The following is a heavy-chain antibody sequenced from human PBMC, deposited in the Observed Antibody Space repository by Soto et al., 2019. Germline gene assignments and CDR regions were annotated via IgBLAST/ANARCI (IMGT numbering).Heavy chain of an antibody. CDR1: GYTLTELS. D-gene: IGHD2-15*01. Sequence: ASVKVSCKVSGYTLTELSMHWVRQAPGQGLEWMAIINPSGGTTYYVQKFEGRVTLTTDTSTSTVYMELSSLRSDDTAVYYCARVRGGGSEYFFDYWGQGTLVTVSS. J-gene: IGHJ4*02. CDR3: ARVRGGGSEYFFDY. V-gene: IGHV1-46*01. CDR2: INPSGGTT.